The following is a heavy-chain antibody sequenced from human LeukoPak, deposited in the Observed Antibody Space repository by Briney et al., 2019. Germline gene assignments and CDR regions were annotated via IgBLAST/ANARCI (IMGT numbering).Heavy chain of an antibody. CDR1: GYTFTGYY. J-gene: IGHJ3*02. CDR3: ARDSLVLHLHDAFDI. D-gene: IGHD3-10*01. CDR2: INPNSGGT. Sequence: ASVKVSCKASGYTFTGYYMQWVRQAPGQELEWMVWINPNSGGTNYAQKFQGRVTMTRDTSISTAYMELSRLRSDDTAVYYCARDSLVLHLHDAFDIWGQGTMVTVSS. V-gene: IGHV1-2*02.